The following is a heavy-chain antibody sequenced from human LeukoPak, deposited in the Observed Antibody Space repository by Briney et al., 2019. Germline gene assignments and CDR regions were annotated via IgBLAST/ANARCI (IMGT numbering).Heavy chain of an antibody. CDR3: ARGDFWSGYLVDY. J-gene: IGHJ4*02. D-gene: IGHD3-3*01. CDR2: IYYSGST. CDR1: GVSFSRYY. V-gene: IGHV4-59*01. Sequence: SETLTLTCTVSGVSFSRYYMSWIRQPPGKGLEWIGYIYYSGSTNYNPSLKSRVTISVDTSKNQFSLKLSSVTAADTAVYYCARGDFWSGYLVDYWGQGTLVTVSS.